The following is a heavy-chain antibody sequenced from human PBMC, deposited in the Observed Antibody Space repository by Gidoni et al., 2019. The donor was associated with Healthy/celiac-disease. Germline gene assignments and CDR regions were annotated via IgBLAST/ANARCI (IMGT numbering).Heavy chain of an antibody. J-gene: IGHJ4*02. CDR1: GGSFSGYY. D-gene: IGHD6-6*01. V-gene: IGHV4-34*01. CDR3: AREGVAARKEWRGGFDY. Sequence: QVQLQPWGAGMLKPSETLSLTCAVYGGSFSGYYWRWIRQPPGKGLEWSGEINHSGSTNYNPSLKSRVTISVDTSKNQFSLKLSSVTAADTAVYYCAREGVAARKEWRGGFDYWGQGTLVTVSS. CDR2: INHSGST.